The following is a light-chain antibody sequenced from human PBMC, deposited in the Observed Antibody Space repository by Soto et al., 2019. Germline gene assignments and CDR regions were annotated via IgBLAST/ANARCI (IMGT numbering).Light chain of an antibody. CDR3: QQYNSWPLT. V-gene: IGKV3D-15*01. J-gene: IGKJ4*01. CDR1: QSGGSD. CDR2: DIF. Sequence: ELMLTPSSVTLSVSAAERATLSCRASQSGGSDLAWYQQKPGQAPRLVIYDIFTSAAGVPTRSSGSGSGTEFTLTISSLQAEDVAVYYYQQYNSWPLTFGGGTKVDIK.